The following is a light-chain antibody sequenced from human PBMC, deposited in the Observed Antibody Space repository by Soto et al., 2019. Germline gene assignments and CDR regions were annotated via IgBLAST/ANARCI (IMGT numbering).Light chain of an antibody. Sequence: EIVLTQSPGTLSLSPGERATLSCRASQSVSSSYLAWYQQKPGQAPRLLIYRASSRATGIPDRFSGSGSGTDFTLTISRLEPEECAVYYCQQYGSSPSTFGQGTKLEIK. CDR2: RAS. CDR3: QQYGSSPST. J-gene: IGKJ2*02. V-gene: IGKV3-20*01. CDR1: QSVSSSY.